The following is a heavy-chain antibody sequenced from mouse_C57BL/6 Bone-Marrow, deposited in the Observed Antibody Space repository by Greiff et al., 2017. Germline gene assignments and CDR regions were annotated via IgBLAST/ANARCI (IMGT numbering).Heavy chain of an antibody. CDR2: IDPSDSYT. CDR1: GYTFTSYW. Sequence: QVQLKQPGAELVRPGTSVKLSCKASGYTFTSYWMHWVKQRPGQGLEWIGVIDPSDSYTNYNQKFKGKATLTVDTSSSTAYMQLSSLTSEDSAVYYCARRVYYYGSSYDAMDYWGQGTSVTVSS. D-gene: IGHD1-1*01. CDR3: ARRVYYYGSSYDAMDY. V-gene: IGHV1-59*01. J-gene: IGHJ4*01.